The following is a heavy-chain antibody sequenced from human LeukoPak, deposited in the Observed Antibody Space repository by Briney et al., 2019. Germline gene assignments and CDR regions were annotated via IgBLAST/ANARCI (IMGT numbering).Heavy chain of an antibody. CDR1: GFTVSSNY. V-gene: IGHV3-66*01. CDR2: IYSGGST. D-gene: IGHD3-10*01. J-gene: IGHJ4*02. CDR3: ARESADYYGSGIYSYYFDY. Sequence: PGGSLRLSCAASGFTVSSNYMSWVRQAPGKGLEWVSVIYSGGSTYYADSVKGRFTISRDNSKNTLYLQMNSLRVEDTAIYYCARESADYYGSGIYSYYFDYWGQGTLVTVSS.